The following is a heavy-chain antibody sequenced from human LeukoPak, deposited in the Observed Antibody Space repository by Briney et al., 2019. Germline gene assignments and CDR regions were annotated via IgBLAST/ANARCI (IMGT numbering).Heavy chain of an antibody. CDR3: ARAFSGSYYFDY. J-gene: IGHJ4*02. V-gene: IGHV3-53*01. D-gene: IGHD1-26*01. CDR2: IYSGGST. CDR1: GFTVSSNY. Sequence: GGSLRLSCAASGFTVSSNYMSWVRQAPGKGLEWVSDIYSGGSTYYTDSVKGRFTISRDNSKNTLSLQMTSLRAEDTAVYYCARAFSGSYYFDYWGQGTLVTVSS.